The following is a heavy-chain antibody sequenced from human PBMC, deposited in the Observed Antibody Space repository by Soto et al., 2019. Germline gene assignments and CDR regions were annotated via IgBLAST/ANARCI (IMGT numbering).Heavy chain of an antibody. CDR1: GGTFSSYA. CDR2: IIPIFGTA. CDR3: ASGGRGMVRGVIIKGNFDY. D-gene: IGHD3-10*01. J-gene: IGHJ4*02. Sequence: QVQLVQSGAEVKKPGSSVKVSCKASGGTFSSYAISWVRQAPGQGLEWMGGIIPIFGTANYAQKLQGRVTITADESTSTAYMELSSLRSEDTAVYYCASGGRGMVRGVIIKGNFDYWGQGTLVTVSS. V-gene: IGHV1-69*01.